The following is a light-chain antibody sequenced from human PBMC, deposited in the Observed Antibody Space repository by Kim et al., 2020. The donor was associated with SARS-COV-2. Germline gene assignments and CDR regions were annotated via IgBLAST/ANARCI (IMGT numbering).Light chain of an antibody. V-gene: IGKV1-17*01. CDR3: LQHSTYPIT. CDR1: QDIRND. Sequence: SSVGDRVTLPCRASQDIRNDLGWYQQNPGRAPKRLIYGASSLQSGVPSRFSGSGSGTEFTLTISSVQPEDFATYFCLQHSTYPITFGQGTRLEIK. J-gene: IGKJ5*01. CDR2: GAS.